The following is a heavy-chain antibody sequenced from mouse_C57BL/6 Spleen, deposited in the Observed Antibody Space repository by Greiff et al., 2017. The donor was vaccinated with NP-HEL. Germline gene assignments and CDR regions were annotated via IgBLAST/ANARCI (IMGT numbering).Heavy chain of an antibody. D-gene: IGHD2-5*01. V-gene: IGHV1-55*01. CDR1: GYTFTSYW. CDR3: ARADYSNKGDY. CDR2: IYPGSGST. J-gene: IGHJ2*01. Sequence: QVQLQQPGAELVKPGASVKMSCKASGYTFTSYWITWVKQRPGQGLEWIGDIYPGSGSTKYNEKFKSKATLTVDTSSSTAYMQLSSLTSEDAAVYYCARADYSNKGDYWGQGTTLTVSS.